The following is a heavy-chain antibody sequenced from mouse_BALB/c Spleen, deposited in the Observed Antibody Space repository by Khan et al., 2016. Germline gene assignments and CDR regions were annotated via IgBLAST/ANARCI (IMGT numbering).Heavy chain of an antibody. CDR2: IHYSGST. D-gene: IGHD1-1*01. CDR1: GYSITSGYS. Sequence: EVQLQESGPDLVKPSQSLSLTCTVTGYSITSGYSWHWIRQFPGNKLEWQGYIHYSGSTNNNPSFKRRISITRDTPKNQFFLQSESVTTEDTDTYYCASATVGAIPMDYWGQGTSVTVSS. V-gene: IGHV3-1*02. CDR3: ASATVGAIPMDY. J-gene: IGHJ4*01.